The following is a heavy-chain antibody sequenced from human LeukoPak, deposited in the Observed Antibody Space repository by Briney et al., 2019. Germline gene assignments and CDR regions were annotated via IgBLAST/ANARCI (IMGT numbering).Heavy chain of an antibody. J-gene: IGHJ4*02. Sequence: PGGSLRLSCAASGFTFSSYAMSWVRQAPGEGPEGVANIRQDGGAKNYVDSVKGRFTISRDNAKKSLYLQMNSLRAEDTAVYYCAPPPIAATGNWGQGTLVTVSS. CDR3: APPPIAATGN. V-gene: IGHV3-7*01. D-gene: IGHD6-13*01. CDR1: GFTFSSYA. CDR2: IRQDGGAK.